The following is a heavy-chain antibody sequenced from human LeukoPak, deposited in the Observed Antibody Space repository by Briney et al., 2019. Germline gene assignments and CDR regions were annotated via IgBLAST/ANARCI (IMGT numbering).Heavy chain of an antibody. J-gene: IGHJ4*02. CDR2: IIPIFGTA. V-gene: IGHV1-69*05. CDR3: AALYNWNYGVANFDY. D-gene: IGHD1-7*01. Sequence: SVKVSCKASGGTFSSYAISWVRQAPGQGLEWMGGIIPIFGTANYAQKFQGRVTITTDESTSTAYMELSSLRSDDTAVYYCAALYNWNYGVANFDYWGQGTLVTVSS. CDR1: GGTFSSYA.